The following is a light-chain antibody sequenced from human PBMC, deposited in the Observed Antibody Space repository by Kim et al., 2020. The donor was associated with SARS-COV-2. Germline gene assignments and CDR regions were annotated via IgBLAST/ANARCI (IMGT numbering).Light chain of an antibody. Sequence: DIQMTQSPSSLSASLGDRVTITCRASQSISSYLNWYQQKPGKAPRLLIYAASDLQTGVPSRFSGSGSGTDFTLTISSLQPADFATYYCQQTFSTPPYTLGQGTKLEI. CDR1: QSISSY. J-gene: IGKJ2*01. CDR2: AAS. V-gene: IGKV1-39*01. CDR3: QQTFSTPPYT.